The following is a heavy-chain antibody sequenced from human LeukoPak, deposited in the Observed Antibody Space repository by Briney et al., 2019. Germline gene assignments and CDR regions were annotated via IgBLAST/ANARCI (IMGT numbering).Heavy chain of an antibody. V-gene: IGHV4-39*01. Sequence: SETLSLTCTVSGASFSSSTYYWGWIRQPPGKGLEWIGSIYYSGSTYYNPSPKSRVTMSVDTSKNQFSLKLSSVTAAATAVYYCARHAGGISATGTSPFDYWGQGTLVTVSS. CDR3: ARHAGGISATGTSPFDY. CDR1: GASFSSSTYY. CDR2: IYYSGST. D-gene: IGHD6-13*01. J-gene: IGHJ4*02.